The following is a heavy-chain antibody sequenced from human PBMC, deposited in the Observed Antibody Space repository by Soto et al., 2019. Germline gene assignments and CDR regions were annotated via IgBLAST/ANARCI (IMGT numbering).Heavy chain of an antibody. CDR2: IYYSGST. V-gene: IGHV4-31*03. D-gene: IGHD2-2*01. J-gene: IGHJ6*03. Sequence: SETLSLTCTVSGGSISSGGYYWSWIRQHPGKGLEWIGYIYYSGSTYYNPSLKSRVTISVDTSKNQFSLKLSSVTAADTAVYYCARVRYCSSTSCPRDYYYYYMDVWGKGTTVTVSS. CDR3: ARVRYCSSTSCPRDYYYYYMDV. CDR1: GGSISSGGYY.